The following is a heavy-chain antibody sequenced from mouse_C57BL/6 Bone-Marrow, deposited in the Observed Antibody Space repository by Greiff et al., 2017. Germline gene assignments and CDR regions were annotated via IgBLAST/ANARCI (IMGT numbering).Heavy chain of an antibody. Sequence: EVQVVESGPGLVKPSQSLSLTCSVTGYSITSGYFWNWIRQFPGNKLEWMGYISYDGSNNYNPSLKNRISITRDTSKNQFFLKLNSVTTEYTATYYCASRYYSNLFDYWGQGTTLTVSS. D-gene: IGHD2-5*01. CDR2: ISYDGSN. J-gene: IGHJ2*01. CDR1: GYSITSGYF. V-gene: IGHV3-6*01. CDR3: ASRYYSNLFDY.